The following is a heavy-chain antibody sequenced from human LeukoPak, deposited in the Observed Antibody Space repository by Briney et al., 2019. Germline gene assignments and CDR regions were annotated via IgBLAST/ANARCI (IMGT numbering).Heavy chain of an antibody. D-gene: IGHD3-16*01. Sequence: PGGSLRLSCAASGFTFSRTWMSWVRQAPGKGLEWVANINGDGSEEYHLDSVKGRFTISRSNARNSLYLQMNSLRAEDTAVYYCARGGDGVYYGMDVWGQGTTVTVSS. CDR3: ARGGDGVYYGMDV. CDR2: INGDGSEE. J-gene: IGHJ6*02. V-gene: IGHV3-7*01. CDR1: GFTFSRTW.